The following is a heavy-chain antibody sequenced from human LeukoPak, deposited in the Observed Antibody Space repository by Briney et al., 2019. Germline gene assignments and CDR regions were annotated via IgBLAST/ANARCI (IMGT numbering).Heavy chain of an antibody. CDR3: ARHSRGITIFGVVLEY. Sequence: SETLSLTCTVSGDSLSSGSFYWGWIRQPPGKGLEWIGSIYYGGSTYYNPSLKSRVTISVDTSKNQFSLKLNSVTAADTAVYYCARHSRGITIFGVVLEYWGQGTLVTVSS. J-gene: IGHJ4*02. V-gene: IGHV4-39*01. CDR2: IYYGGST. CDR1: GDSLSSGSFY. D-gene: IGHD3-3*01.